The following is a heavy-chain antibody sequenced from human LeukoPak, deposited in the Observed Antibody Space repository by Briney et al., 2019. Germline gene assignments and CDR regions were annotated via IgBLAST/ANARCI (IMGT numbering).Heavy chain of an antibody. J-gene: IGHJ4*02. D-gene: IGHD3-10*01. Sequence: SETLSLTCAVYGGSFSGYYWSWIRQPPGKGLEWIGEIDQSGSTKYNPSLKSRVTISVDTSKNEFSLKLMSVTAAGRAVYYCARGAYDYYTSGSYYNYWGQGTLVTVSS. CDR3: ARGAYDYYTSGSYYNY. CDR1: GGSFSGYY. V-gene: IGHV4-34*01. CDR2: IDQSGST.